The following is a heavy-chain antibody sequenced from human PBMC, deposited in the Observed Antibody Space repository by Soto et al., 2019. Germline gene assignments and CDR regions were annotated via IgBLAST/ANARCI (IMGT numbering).Heavy chain of an antibody. D-gene: IGHD2-15*01. CDR3: ARGPPWGGSFDY. Sequence: ASVKVSCKASGYTFTSYAMHWVRQAPGQRLEWMGWINAGNGNTKYSQKFQGRVTITRDTSASTAYMELSSLRSEDTAVYYCARGPPWGGSFDYWGQGTLVTVSS. CDR2: INAGNGNT. J-gene: IGHJ4*02. V-gene: IGHV1-3*01. CDR1: GYTFTSYA.